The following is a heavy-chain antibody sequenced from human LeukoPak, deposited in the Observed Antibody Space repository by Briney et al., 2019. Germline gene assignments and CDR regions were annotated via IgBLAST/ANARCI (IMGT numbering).Heavy chain of an antibody. J-gene: IGHJ4*02. D-gene: IGHD1-26*01. Sequence: GASVKVSCKASGYTFIGYYIHWLRQAPEQGLEWIGRINPNSGDTNYAQKFQGRVTVTRDTSITTAYMELSRLISDDTAVYFCARGSIVTIGGPNDYWGQGTLVTVSS. CDR3: ARGSIVTIGGPNDY. CDR1: GYTFIGYY. V-gene: IGHV1-2*06. CDR2: INPNSGDT.